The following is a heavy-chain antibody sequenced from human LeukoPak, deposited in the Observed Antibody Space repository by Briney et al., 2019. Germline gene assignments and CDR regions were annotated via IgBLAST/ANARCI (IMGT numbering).Heavy chain of an antibody. V-gene: IGHV4-34*01. Sequence: SETLSLTCVVYGVSFSGYYRSWIRQPPGKGLEWIGEINHSGSTNYNPSLKSRVTISVDTSKNQFSLKLRSVTAADTAVYYCARTRWLQSLFDYWGQGTLVTVSS. CDR3: ARTRWLQSLFDY. CDR2: INHSGST. D-gene: IGHD5-24*01. J-gene: IGHJ4*02. CDR1: GVSFSGYY.